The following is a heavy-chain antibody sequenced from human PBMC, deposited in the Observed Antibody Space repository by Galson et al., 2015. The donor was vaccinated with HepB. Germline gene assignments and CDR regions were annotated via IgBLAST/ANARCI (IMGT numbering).Heavy chain of an antibody. CDR3: ARDRDIVVVVDAFDI. Sequence: SLRLSCAASGFTFSSYSMNWVRQAPGKGLEGVSYISSSSSTIYYADSVKGRFTISRDNAKNSLYLQMNSLRAEDTAVYYCARDRDIVVVVDAFDIWGQGTMVTVSS. D-gene: IGHD2-15*01. CDR2: ISSSSSTI. V-gene: IGHV3-48*01. J-gene: IGHJ3*02. CDR1: GFTFSSYS.